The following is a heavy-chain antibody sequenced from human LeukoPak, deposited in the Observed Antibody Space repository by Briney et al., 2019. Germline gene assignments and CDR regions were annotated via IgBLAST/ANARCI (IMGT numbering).Heavy chain of an antibody. J-gene: IGHJ6*02. D-gene: IGHD1-26*01. CDR1: GFTFSRYG. V-gene: IGHV3-30*02. CDR2: IRYDGTNK. CDR3: ATCGSSLKYYYGMDV. Sequence: PGGSLRLSCAASGFTFSRYGMHWVRQAPGKGLEWVTFIRYDGTNKYYEDSVKGRFTISRDNAKNTLYLQMNSLRAEDTAVYYCATCGSSLKYYYGMDVWGQGTTVTVSS.